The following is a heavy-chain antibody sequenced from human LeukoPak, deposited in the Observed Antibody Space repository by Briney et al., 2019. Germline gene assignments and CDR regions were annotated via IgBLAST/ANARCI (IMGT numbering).Heavy chain of an antibody. J-gene: IGHJ4*02. Sequence: PSETLSLTCTVSGGSISSYYWSWIRQPPGKGLEWIGYIYYSGSTNYNPSLKSRVTISVDTSKNQFSLKLSSVTAADTAVYYCARVNGGSSSEDYWGQGTLVTVSS. CDR2: IYYSGST. CDR1: GGSISSYY. D-gene: IGHD6-6*01. V-gene: IGHV4-59*01. CDR3: ARVNGGSSSEDY.